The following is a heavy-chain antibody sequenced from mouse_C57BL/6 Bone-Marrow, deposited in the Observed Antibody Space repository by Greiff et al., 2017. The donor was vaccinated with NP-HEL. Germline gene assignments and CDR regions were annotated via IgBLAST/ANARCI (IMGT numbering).Heavy chain of an antibody. Sequence: EVKLVESGGGLVKPGGSLKLSCAASGFTFSSYAMSWVRQTPEKRLALVATISDGGSYTYYPDNVTGRFTISRDNAKNNLYLQMSHLKSEDTAMYYCARDLITTVAYYFDYWGQGTTLTVSS. CDR3: ARDLITTVAYYFDY. D-gene: IGHD1-1*01. J-gene: IGHJ2*01. CDR1: GFTFSSYA. V-gene: IGHV5-4*01. CDR2: ISDGGSYT.